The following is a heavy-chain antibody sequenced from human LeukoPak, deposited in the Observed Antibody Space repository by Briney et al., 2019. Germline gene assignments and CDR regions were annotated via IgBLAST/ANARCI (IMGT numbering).Heavy chain of an antibody. V-gene: IGHV4-61*02. Sequence: SQTLSFTCTVSGGSISSGSYYWRWIRQPAGKGLEWIGRIYTSGSTNYNPSLKSRVTISVDTSKNQFSLKLSSVTAADTAVYYCARETDSSGYYYWFDPWGQGTLVTVSS. J-gene: IGHJ5*02. CDR2: IYTSGST. CDR1: GGSISSGSYY. CDR3: ARETDSSGYYYWFDP. D-gene: IGHD3-22*01.